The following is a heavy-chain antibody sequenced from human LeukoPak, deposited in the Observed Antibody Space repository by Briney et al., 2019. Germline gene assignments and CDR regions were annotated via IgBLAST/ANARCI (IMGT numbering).Heavy chain of an antibody. V-gene: IGHV4-39*07. CDR1: GGSISSGSYY. Sequence: SETLSLTCTVSGGSISSGSYYWGWIRQPPGKGLEWIGSIYYSGSTYYNPSLKSRVTISVDTSKNQFSLKLSSVTAADTAVYYCARDYKGAAGSGYYFDYWGQGTLVTVSS. CDR3: ARDYKGAAGSGYYFDY. CDR2: IYYSGST. D-gene: IGHD6-13*01. J-gene: IGHJ4*02.